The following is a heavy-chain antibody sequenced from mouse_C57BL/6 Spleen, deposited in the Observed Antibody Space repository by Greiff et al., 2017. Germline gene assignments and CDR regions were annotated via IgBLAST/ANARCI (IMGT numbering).Heavy chain of an antibody. D-gene: IGHD1-1*01. J-gene: IGHJ2*01. CDR1: GYTFTSYW. CDR3: ARCGADGSNPLDY. CDR2: IDPSDSYT. Sequence: QVQLQQPGAELVMPGASVKLSCKASGYTFTSYWMHWVKQRPGQGLEWIGEIDPSDSYTNYNHKFKGKSTLTVDKSSSTAYMQLSSLTSEDSAVYYCARCGADGSNPLDYWGQGTTLTVSS. V-gene: IGHV1-69*01.